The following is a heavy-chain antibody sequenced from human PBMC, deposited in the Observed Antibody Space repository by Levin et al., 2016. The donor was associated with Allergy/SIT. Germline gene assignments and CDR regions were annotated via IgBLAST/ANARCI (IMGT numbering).Heavy chain of an antibody. V-gene: IGHV3-11*01. D-gene: IGHD3-22*01. CDR3: ARGRGYDSSGDAFDI. CDR2: ISSSGTTI. Sequence: RQAPGKGLEWVSYISSSGTTIYYADSVKGRFTISRDNAKNSLYLQMNSLRAEDTAVYYCARGRGYDSSGDAFDIWGQGTMVTVSS. J-gene: IGHJ3*02.